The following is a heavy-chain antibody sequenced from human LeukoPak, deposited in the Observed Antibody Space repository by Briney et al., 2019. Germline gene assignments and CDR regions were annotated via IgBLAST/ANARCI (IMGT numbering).Heavy chain of an antibody. CDR1: GGSISSYY. Sequence: SETLSLTCTVSGGSISSYYWSWIRQPPGKGLEWIAYIYYSGSTNYNPSLKSRVTISVDTSKNQFSLKLSSVTAADTAVYYCARESSSGWYGGWGQGTLVTVSS. V-gene: IGHV4-59*01. D-gene: IGHD6-19*01. CDR3: ARESSSGWYGG. J-gene: IGHJ4*02. CDR2: IYYSGST.